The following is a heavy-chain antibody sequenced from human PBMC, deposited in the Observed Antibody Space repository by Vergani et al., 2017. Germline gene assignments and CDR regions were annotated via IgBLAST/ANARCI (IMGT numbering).Heavy chain of an antibody. Sequence: QLQESGPGLVKPSQTLSLTCTVSGGSMTSDIYYWSWIRQSAEKGLEWIGRFQGSGNSTYNPSLKSRVTISLDTSKNQFSLKLSSVTAADTALYYCAREPHYYDATGYNYHVWGQGTLVIVSS. V-gene: IGHV4-61*02. J-gene: IGHJ4*02. CDR3: AREPHYYDATGYNYHV. CDR1: GGSMTSDIYY. CDR2: FQGSGNS. D-gene: IGHD3-22*01.